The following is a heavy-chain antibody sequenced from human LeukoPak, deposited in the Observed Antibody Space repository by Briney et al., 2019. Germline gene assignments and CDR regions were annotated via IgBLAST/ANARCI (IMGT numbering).Heavy chain of an antibody. Sequence: GGSLRLSCAASGFTFSNAWMSWVRQAPGKGLEWVGRIKTKTDGGTTDYAAPVKGRFTISRDDSKNTLYLQMNSLRVEDTAVYYCTRDRPGFDPWGQGTLVTVSS. CDR2: IKTKTDGGTT. V-gene: IGHV3-15*05. CDR1: GFTFSNAW. J-gene: IGHJ5*02. CDR3: TRDRPGFDP.